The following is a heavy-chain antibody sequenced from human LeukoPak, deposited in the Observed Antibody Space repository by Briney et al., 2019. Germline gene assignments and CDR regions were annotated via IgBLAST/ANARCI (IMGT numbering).Heavy chain of an antibody. J-gene: IGHJ4*02. D-gene: IGHD3-9*01. CDR1: GYTFTSYA. CDR3: ARGDILTDLSATLFDY. V-gene: IGHV1-3*01. CDR2: INAGNGNT. Sequence: GASVKVSCKASGYTFTSYAMHWVRQAPGQRLEWMGWINAGNGNTKYSQKFQGRVTITRDTSASTAYMELSSLRSEDTAVYYCARGDILTDLSATLFDYWGQGTLVTVSS.